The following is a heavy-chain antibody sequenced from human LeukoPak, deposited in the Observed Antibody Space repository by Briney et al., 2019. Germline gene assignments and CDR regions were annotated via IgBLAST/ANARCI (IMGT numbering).Heavy chain of an antibody. CDR3: ARMIWGQTVFDY. J-gene: IGHJ4*02. CDR2: IYHSGST. V-gene: IGHV4-38-2*01. CDR1: GYSISSGYY. D-gene: IGHD3-16*01. Sequence: SETLSLTCAVSGYSISSGYYWGWIRQPPGKGLEWIGSIYHSGSTYYNPSLKSRVTISVDTSKNQFSLKLSSVTAADTAVYYCARMIWGQTVFDYWGQGTLVTVSS.